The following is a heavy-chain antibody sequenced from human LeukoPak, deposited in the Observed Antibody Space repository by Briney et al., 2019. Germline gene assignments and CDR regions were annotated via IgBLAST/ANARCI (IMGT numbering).Heavy chain of an antibody. J-gene: IGHJ4*02. CDR3: AKDRSRYFDWQIDY. CDR1: GFTFDDYA. Sequence: GGSLRLSCAASGFTFDDYAMHWVRQAPGKGLEWVSGISWNSGSIGYADSVKGRFTISRDNAKNSLYLQMNSLRAEDTALYYCAKDRSRYFDWQIDYWGQGTLVTVSS. V-gene: IGHV3-9*01. D-gene: IGHD3-9*01. CDR2: ISWNSGSI.